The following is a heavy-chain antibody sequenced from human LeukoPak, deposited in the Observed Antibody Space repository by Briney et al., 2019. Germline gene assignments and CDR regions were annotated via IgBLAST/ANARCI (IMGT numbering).Heavy chain of an antibody. J-gene: IGHJ5*02. CDR2: IYHSGST. D-gene: IGHD6-13*01. CDR1: GGSISSSNW. Sequence: SGTLSLTCAVSGGSISSSNWWSWVRQPPGKGLEWIGEIYHSGSTNYNPSLKSRVTISVDKSKNQFSLKLSSVTAADTAVYYCARVWSSSSWYRNWFDPWGQGTLVTVSS. V-gene: IGHV4-4*02. CDR3: ARVWSSSSWYRNWFDP.